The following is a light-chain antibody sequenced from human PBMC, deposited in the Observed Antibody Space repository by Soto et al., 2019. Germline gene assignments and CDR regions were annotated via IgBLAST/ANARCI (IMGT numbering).Light chain of an antibody. V-gene: IGKV3-20*01. CDR2: GAS. CDR1: QSVSSY. Sequence: EIVLTQPPATQSLSPGERATLSCRASQSVSSYLAWYQQKPGQAPRLLIYGASNRATGIPDRFSGSGSGKDFTLTISRLEPEDFAVYYCQQYGSSLWTFGQGTKVDIK. J-gene: IGKJ1*01. CDR3: QQYGSSLWT.